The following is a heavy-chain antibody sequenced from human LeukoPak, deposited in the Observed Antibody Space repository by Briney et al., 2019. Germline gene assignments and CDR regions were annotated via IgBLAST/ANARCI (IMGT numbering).Heavy chain of an antibody. Sequence: ASVKVSCKASRYTVTNFYIQWVRQAPGQGLEWMGIINPSGGNTSYAPKFQGRVTMTRDTSTSTVYMDLSGLTSEDTAVYYCSMGVTNFFDFWAQGTLVTVSS. CDR2: INPSGGNT. CDR3: SMGVTNFFDF. V-gene: IGHV1-46*01. CDR1: RYTVTNFY. D-gene: IGHD3-16*01. J-gene: IGHJ4*02.